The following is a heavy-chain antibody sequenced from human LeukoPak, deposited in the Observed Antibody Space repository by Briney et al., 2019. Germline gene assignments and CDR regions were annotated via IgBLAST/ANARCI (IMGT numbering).Heavy chain of an antibody. CDR2: IYQSGST. D-gene: IGHD2-2*02. Sequence: SETLSLTCTVSGGSISSYYWSWIRQPPGKGLEWIGYIYQSGSTYHNPSLKSRVTISVDRSKNQFSLKLSSVTAADTAVYYCARRYTDAGYFDYWGQGTLVTVSS. CDR1: GGSISSYY. J-gene: IGHJ4*02. CDR3: ARRYTDAGYFDY. V-gene: IGHV4-59*12.